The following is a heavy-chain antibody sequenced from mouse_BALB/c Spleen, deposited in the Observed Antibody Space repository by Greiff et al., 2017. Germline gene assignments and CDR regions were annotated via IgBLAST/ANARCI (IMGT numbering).Heavy chain of an antibody. CDR1: GYTFSSYW. J-gene: IGHJ2*01. D-gene: IGHD1-2*01. CDR2: ILPGSGST. CDR3: ARRGITTAYFDY. V-gene: IGHV1-9*01. Sequence: QVQLQQSGAELMKPGASVKISCKATGYTFSSYWIEWVKQRPGHGLEWIGEILPGSGSTNYNEKFKGKATFTADTSSNTAYMQLSSLTSEDSAVYYCARRGITTAYFDYWGQGTTLTVSS.